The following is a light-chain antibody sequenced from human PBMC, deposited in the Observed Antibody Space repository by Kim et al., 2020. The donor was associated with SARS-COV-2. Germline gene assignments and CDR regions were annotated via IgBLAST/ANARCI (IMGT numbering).Light chain of an antibody. Sequence: GQRGTNSCSGSSYNIGSKDVYWYQQLPGTAPKLLIYKNNQRPSGVPDRFSGSKSGTSASLAISGLRSEDEADYYCSAWDDTLNSLLFGGGTQLTVL. V-gene: IGLV1-47*01. J-gene: IGLJ2*01. CDR3: SAWDDTLNSLL. CDR2: KNN. CDR1: SYNIGSKD.